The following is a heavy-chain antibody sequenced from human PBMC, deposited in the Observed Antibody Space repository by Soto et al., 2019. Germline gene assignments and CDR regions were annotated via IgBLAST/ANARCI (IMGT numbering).Heavy chain of an antibody. CDR1: GFTFSDHY. V-gene: IGHV3-72*01. CDR2: TRNKANSYTT. Sequence: EVQLVESGGGLVQPGGSLRLSCAASGFTFSDHYMDWVRQAPGKGLEWVGRTRNKANSYTTEYAASVKGRFTISRDDSKNSLYLQMNSLKTEDTAVYYCATLRWGGYWGQGTLVTVSS. CDR3: ATLRWGGY. J-gene: IGHJ4*02. D-gene: IGHD3-10*01.